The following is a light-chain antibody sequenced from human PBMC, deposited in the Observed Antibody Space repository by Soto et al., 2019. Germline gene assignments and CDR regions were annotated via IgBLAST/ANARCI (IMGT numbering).Light chain of an antibody. J-gene: IGLJ1*01. CDR2: SNN. Sequence: QSVLTQPPSASGTPGQRVTISCSGSSSNIGSSTVNWYQQLPGTAPKLLIYSNNQRPSGVPDRFSGSKSGTSASLAISGLQAEDEADYYCSSYTSSSSSCDFGTGTKVTVL. CDR3: SSYTSSSSSCD. CDR1: SSNIGSST. V-gene: IGLV1-44*01.